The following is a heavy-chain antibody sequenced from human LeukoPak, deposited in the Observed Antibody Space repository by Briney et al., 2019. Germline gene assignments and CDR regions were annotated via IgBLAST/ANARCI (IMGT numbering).Heavy chain of an antibody. V-gene: IGHV3-30*02. Sequence: GGSLRLSCAASGFTFSSYGMHWVRQAPGKGLEWVAFIRYDGSNKYYADSVKGRFTISRDNSKNTLYLQMNSLRAEDTAVYYCARGVDSGYDLEDGDYPTLRANDAFDIWGQGTMVTVSS. J-gene: IGHJ3*02. D-gene: IGHD5-12*01. CDR3: ARGVDSGYDLEDGDYPTLRANDAFDI. CDR1: GFTFSSYG. CDR2: IRYDGSNK.